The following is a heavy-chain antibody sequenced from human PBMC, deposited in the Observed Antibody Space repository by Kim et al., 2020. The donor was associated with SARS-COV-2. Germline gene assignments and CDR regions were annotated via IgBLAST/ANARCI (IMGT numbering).Heavy chain of an antibody. D-gene: IGHD6-19*01. V-gene: IGHV1-3*01. CDR3: ARPTGYSSGWPFDY. CDR1: GYTFTTYA. J-gene: IGHJ4*02. CDR2: INAGNGNT. Sequence: ASVKVSCKASGYTFTTYAMHWVRQAPGQRLEWMGWINAGNGNTKYSQKFQGRVSITRDTSASTAYMELSSLRSEDTAVYYCARPTGYSSGWPFDYWGQGTLVTVSS.